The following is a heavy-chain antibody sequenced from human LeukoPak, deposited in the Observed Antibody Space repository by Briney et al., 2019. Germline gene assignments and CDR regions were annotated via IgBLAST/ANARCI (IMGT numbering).Heavy chain of an antibody. J-gene: IGHJ4*02. V-gene: IGHV4-34*01. CDR2: INHSGST. CDR3: ASKGYSYESY. CDR1: GFTFSSYA. Sequence: GSLRLSCAASGFTFSSYAMTWVRQAPGKGLERIGEINHSGSTNYNPSLKSRVTISVDTSKNQFSLKLSSVTAADTAVYYCASKGYSYESYWGQGTLVTVSS. D-gene: IGHD5-18*01.